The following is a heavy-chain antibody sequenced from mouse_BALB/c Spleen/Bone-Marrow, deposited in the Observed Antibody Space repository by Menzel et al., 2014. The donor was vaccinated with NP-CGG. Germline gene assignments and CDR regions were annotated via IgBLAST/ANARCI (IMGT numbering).Heavy chain of an antibody. D-gene: IGHD2-4*01. V-gene: IGHV14-3*02. CDR3: ARYDYGWYFSV. CDR2: IDPANGNT. Sequence: VQLKQSGAELVKPGASVKLSCTASGFNIKDIYMHWVKQRPEQGLEWIGRIDPANGNTKYDPKFQGKATITADTSSNTAYLQLSSLTSEDTAVYYCARYDYGWYFSVWGAGTTVTVSS. J-gene: IGHJ1*01. CDR1: GFNIKDIY.